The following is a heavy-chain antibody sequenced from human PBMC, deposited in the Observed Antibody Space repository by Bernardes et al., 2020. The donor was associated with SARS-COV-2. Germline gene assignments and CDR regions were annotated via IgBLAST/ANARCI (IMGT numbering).Heavy chain of an antibody. CDR3: AGGASLAVEAGYGMDV. V-gene: IGHV3-33*08. J-gene: IGHJ6*02. CDR1: GFTFSSYG. Sequence: GGSLRLSCAASGFTFSSYGMHWVRQAPGQGLEWVAVIWYDGSNKYYADSVKGRFTISRDNSKNTLYLQMNSLRAEDTAVYYCAGGASLAVEAGYGMDVWGQGTTVTVSS. D-gene: IGHD3-16*01. CDR2: IWYDGSNK.